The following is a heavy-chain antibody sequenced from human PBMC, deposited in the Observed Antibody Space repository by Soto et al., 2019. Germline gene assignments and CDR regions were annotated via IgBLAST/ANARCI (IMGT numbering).Heavy chain of an antibody. J-gene: IGHJ6*02. CDR2: IYPGDSDT. Sequence: GESLKISWKGAGYSFTSYWSGWVRQMPGKGLECMGIIYPGDSDTRYSPSFQGQATISADKSISTAYLQWSSLKASDTAMYYCARTAAAGKYYYGMDVWGQGTTVTVFS. CDR3: ARTAAAGKYYYGMDV. CDR1: GYSFTSYW. D-gene: IGHD6-13*01. V-gene: IGHV5-51*01.